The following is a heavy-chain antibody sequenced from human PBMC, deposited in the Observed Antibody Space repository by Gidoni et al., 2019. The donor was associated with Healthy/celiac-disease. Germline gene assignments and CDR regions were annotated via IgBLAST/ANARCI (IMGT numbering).Heavy chain of an antibody. Sequence: QVQLVQSGAEVKKPGASVKVSCKASGYTFTSYAMHWVRQAPGQRLEWMGWINAGNGNTKYSQKFQGRVTITRDTSASTAYMELSSLRSEDTAVYYCASFGSPTVTPRYDWYFDLWGRGTLVTVSS. J-gene: IGHJ2*01. CDR2: INAGNGNT. V-gene: IGHV1-3*01. D-gene: IGHD4-17*01. CDR1: GYTFTSYA. CDR3: ASFGSPTVTPRYDWYFDL.